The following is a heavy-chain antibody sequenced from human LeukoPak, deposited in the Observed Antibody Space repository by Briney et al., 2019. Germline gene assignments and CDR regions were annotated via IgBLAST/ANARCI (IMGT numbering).Heavy chain of an antibody. CDR1: GGTFSSYA. CDR3: ARDLGGYYWFDP. Sequence: SVKVSCKASGGTFSSYAISWVRQAPRQGLEWMGGIIPIFGTANYAQKFQGRVTITADESTSTAYMELSSLRSEDTAVYYCARDLGGYYWFDPWGQGTLVTVSS. J-gene: IGHJ5*02. D-gene: IGHD3-22*01. V-gene: IGHV1-69*01. CDR2: IIPIFGTA.